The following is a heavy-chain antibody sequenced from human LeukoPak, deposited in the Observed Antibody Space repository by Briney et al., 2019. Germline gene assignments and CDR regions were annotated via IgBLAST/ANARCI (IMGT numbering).Heavy chain of an antibody. CDR1: GGSISSYY. CDR2: IYYSGST. CDR3: ARHIRVPGVRDYNWFDP. D-gene: IGHD3-10*01. V-gene: IGHV4-59*08. Sequence: SETLSLTCTVSGGSISSYYWSRIRQPPGKGLEWIGYIYYSGSTNYNPSLKSRVTISVDTSKNQFSLKLSSVTAADTAVYYCARHIRVPGVRDYNWFDPWGQGTLVTVSS. J-gene: IGHJ5*02.